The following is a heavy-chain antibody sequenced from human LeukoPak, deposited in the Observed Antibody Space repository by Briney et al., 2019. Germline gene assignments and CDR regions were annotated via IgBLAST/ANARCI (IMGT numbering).Heavy chain of an antibody. Sequence: GGSLRLSCAASGFTFSSYAMSWVRQAPGKGLEWVSAISGSGGSTYYADSVKGRFTISRDNSKNTLYLQMNSLRAEDTAVYYCAKDRGAYSSGWYPANWFDPWGQGTLVTVSS. CDR2: ISGSGGST. CDR1: GFTFSSYA. D-gene: IGHD6-19*01. CDR3: AKDRGAYSSGWYPANWFDP. J-gene: IGHJ5*02. V-gene: IGHV3-23*01.